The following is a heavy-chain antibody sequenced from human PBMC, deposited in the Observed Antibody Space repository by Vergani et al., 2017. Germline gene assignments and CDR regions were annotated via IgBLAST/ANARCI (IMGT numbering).Heavy chain of an antibody. CDR1: GFTFSRYW. Sequence: EVQLVESGGGLVQPGGSLRLSCAASGFTFSRYWMHWVRQAPGKELVWVSRINSDGSTTTYADSVKGRFTISRDNAKNTLYLQMNSLRAEDTAVYYCAREGTISQQPYNWFDPWGQGILVTVSS. D-gene: IGHD6-13*01. J-gene: IGHJ5*02. CDR2: INSDGSTT. V-gene: IGHV3-74*03. CDR3: AREGTISQQPYNWFDP.